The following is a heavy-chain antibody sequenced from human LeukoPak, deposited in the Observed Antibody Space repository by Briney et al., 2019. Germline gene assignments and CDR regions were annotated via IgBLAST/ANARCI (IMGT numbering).Heavy chain of an antibody. CDR1: GYTFTGYY. CDR3: ARDEGTFGELYRI. J-gene: IGHJ4*02. V-gene: IGHV1-2*02. Sequence: GASVKVSCKASGYTFTGYYMHWVRQAPGQGLEWMGWINPNSGGTNYAQKFQGRVTMTRDTSISTAYMELSRLRSDDTAVYYCARDEGTFGELYRIWGQGTLVTVSS. CDR2: INPNSGGT. D-gene: IGHD3-10*01.